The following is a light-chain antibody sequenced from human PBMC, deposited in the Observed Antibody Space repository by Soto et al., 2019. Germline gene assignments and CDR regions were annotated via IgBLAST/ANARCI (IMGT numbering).Light chain of an antibody. J-gene: IGKJ2*01. Sequence: EIVMTQSPATLSVSPGGRATLSCRASQSVGSYLAWYQQRPGQPPRLLFYGASTRATGIPARFSGSGSGTEFSLTISSLQSEDFAVYYCQPYNTWPPRYTFGQGTKLEIK. CDR3: QPYNTWPPRYT. V-gene: IGKV3-15*01. CDR1: QSVGSY. CDR2: GAS.